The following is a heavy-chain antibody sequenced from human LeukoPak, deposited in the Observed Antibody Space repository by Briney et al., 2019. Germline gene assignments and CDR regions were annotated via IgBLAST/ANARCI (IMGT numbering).Heavy chain of an antibody. J-gene: IGHJ4*02. CDR1: GISISSSNSY. CDR2: IYYTGNT. V-gene: IGHV4-39*01. Sequence: SETLSLTCTVSGISISSSNSYWGWIRQPPGKGLEWIGSIYYTGNTYYNASLKSRVTISINTSKNQISLRLTSVTAADTAMYYCARQTGSGLFTLPGGQGTLVTVSS. D-gene: IGHD3/OR15-3a*01. CDR3: ARQTGSGLFTLP.